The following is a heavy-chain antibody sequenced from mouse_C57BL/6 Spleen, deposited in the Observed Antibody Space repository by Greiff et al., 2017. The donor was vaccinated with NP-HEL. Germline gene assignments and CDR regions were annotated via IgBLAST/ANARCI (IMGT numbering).Heavy chain of an antibody. CDR1: GYTFTSYW. CDR2: INPSSGYT. Sequence: QVQLKESGAELAKPGASVKLSCKASGYTFTSYWMHWVKQRPGQGLEWIGYINPSSGYTKYNQKFKDKATLTADKSSSTAYMQLSSLTYEDSAVYYCARGLATVVATEAMDYWGQGTSVTVSS. J-gene: IGHJ4*01. CDR3: ARGLATVVATEAMDY. D-gene: IGHD1-1*01. V-gene: IGHV1-7*01.